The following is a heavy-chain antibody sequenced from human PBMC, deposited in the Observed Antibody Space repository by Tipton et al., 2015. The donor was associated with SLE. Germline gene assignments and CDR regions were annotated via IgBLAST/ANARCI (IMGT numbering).Heavy chain of an antibody. Sequence: TLSLTCTVSGGSISSHYWSWIRQPPGKGLEWIGYIYYSGSTNYNPSLKSRVTISVDTSKNQFSLKLSSVTAADTAVYYCARQGSGSPLAFDIWGQGTMVTVSS. J-gene: IGHJ3*02. CDR3: ARQGSGSPLAFDI. V-gene: IGHV4-59*08. CDR1: GGSISSHY. CDR2: IYYSGST. D-gene: IGHD3-10*01.